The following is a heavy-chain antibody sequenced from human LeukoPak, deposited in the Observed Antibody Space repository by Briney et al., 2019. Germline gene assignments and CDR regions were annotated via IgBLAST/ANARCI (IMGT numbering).Heavy chain of an antibody. V-gene: IGHV1-2*02. Sequence: ASVKVSCKASGYTFTGYYMHWVRQAPGQGLERMGWINPNSGGTNYAQKFQGRVTMTRDTSISTAYMELSRLRSDDTAVYYCARVDYCGGDCYAKPFDYWGQGTLVTVSS. CDR2: INPNSGGT. D-gene: IGHD2-21*02. CDR3: ARVDYCGGDCYAKPFDY. J-gene: IGHJ4*02. CDR1: GYTFTGYY.